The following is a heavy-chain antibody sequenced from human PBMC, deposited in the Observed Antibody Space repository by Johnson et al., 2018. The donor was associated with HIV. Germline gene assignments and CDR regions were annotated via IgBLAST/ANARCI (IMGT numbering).Heavy chain of an antibody. V-gene: IGHV3-73*01. CDR3: ARDRMTMIVALDAFDI. D-gene: IGHD3-22*01. CDR2: IRSKANSYAT. J-gene: IGHJ3*02. Sequence: VQLVESGGGLVQPGGSLKLSCAASGFTFSGSAMHWVRQASGKGLEWVGRIRSKANSYATAYAASVKGRFTISRDDSKNTLFLQMNSLRPEDTAVYYCARDRMTMIVALDAFDIWGQGTMVTVSS. CDR1: GFTFSGSA.